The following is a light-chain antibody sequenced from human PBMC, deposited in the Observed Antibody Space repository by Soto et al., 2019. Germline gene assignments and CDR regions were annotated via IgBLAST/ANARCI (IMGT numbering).Light chain of an antibody. V-gene: IGKV2-28*01. Sequence: DLVMTQSPLSLPVTPGEPASISCRSSQSLLHSNGYNYLDWYLQKPGQSPQLLIYLGSNRASGVTDRFSCSASGTDFTLKISRVEAEDVGVYYCMQALQTPWTFGQGTKVEIK. CDR2: LGS. CDR3: MQALQTPWT. CDR1: QSLLHSNGYNY. J-gene: IGKJ1*01.